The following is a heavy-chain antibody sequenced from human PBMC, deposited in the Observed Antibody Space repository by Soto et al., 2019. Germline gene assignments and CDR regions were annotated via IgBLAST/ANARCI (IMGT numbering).Heavy chain of an antibody. CDR1: GGSISGSNW. J-gene: IGHJ4*02. CDR2: IYHSGST. CDR3: ARATTTGTYFDY. V-gene: IGHV4-4*02. Sequence: PSENLSLTCAVSGGSISGSNWWSWVRQPPGKGLEWIGEIYHSGSTNYNPPLKSRVTISLDKSNNQFSLNLTSVTAADTAVYYCARATTTGTYFDYWGQGTLVTGLL. D-gene: IGHD1-1*01.